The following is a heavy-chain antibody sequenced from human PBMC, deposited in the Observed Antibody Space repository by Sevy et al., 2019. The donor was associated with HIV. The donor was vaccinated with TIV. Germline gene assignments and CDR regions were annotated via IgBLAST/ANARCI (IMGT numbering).Heavy chain of an antibody. Sequence: SETLSLTCTVSGGSISSYYWSWIRQPPGKGLEWIGYIYYSGSTNYNPSLKSRVTISVDTSKNQFSLKLSSVAAADTAVYYCARARGDYGGYFDYWGQGTLVTVSS. J-gene: IGHJ4*02. CDR2: IYYSGST. V-gene: IGHV4-59*01. CDR1: GGSISSYY. CDR3: ARARGDYGGYFDY. D-gene: IGHD4-17*01.